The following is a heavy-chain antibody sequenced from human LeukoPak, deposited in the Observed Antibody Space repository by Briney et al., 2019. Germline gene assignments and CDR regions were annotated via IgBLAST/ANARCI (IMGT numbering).Heavy chain of an antibody. J-gene: IGHJ4*02. Sequence: GASVKVSSKTSRYTFTNYGFSWVRQAPGQGLEWMGWISGGYINDTNYAQKVQDRATMTTDASTRTTYMELRNLRSDDTAVYYCARWLSHKGDYWGQGTLVTVSS. CDR2: ISGGYINDT. D-gene: IGHD5-12*01. CDR1: RYTFTNYG. CDR3: ARWLSHKGDY. V-gene: IGHV1-18*01.